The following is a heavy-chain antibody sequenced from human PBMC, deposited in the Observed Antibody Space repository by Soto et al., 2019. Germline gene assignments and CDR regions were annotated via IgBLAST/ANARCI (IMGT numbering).Heavy chain of an antibody. CDR1: GFTLSNYG. J-gene: IGHJ3*02. V-gene: IGHV3-33*01. CDR3: ARPYSFLANDAFDI. D-gene: IGHD5-18*01. CDR2: IWYDGSNT. Sequence: GGSLRLSCAASGFTLSNYGMHWVRQAPGKGLEWVAVIWYDGSNTYYADSVKGRFTISRDNSKNTLYLQMNSLRAEDTAVYYCARPYSFLANDAFDIWGQGTMVTVSS.